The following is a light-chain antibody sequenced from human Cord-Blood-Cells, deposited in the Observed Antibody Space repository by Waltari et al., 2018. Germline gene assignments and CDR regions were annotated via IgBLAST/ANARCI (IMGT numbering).Light chain of an antibody. J-gene: IGKJ2*01. CDR2: GAS. CDR3: QQYGSSPYT. Sequence: EIVLKQSPGTLSLSPGERATLSCRASQCVSSSYLAWYQQKPGQAPRHLIYGASSRATGIPDRFSGSGSGTDFTLTISRLEPEDFAVYYCQQYGSSPYTFGQGTKLEIK. V-gene: IGKV3-20*01. CDR1: QCVSSSY.